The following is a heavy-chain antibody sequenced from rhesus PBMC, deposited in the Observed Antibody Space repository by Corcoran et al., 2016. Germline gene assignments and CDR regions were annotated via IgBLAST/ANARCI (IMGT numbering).Heavy chain of an antibody. CDR3: ARSHLDWSNWYFEL. V-gene: IGHV3-54*02. J-gene: IGHJ2*01. CDR2: ISYDGSKK. CDR1: GCTFSSYG. D-gene: IGHD3-3*01. Sequence: EVQLVESGGGLVQPGGSLRLSGAASGCTFSSYGMHWVRQAPGKGLEWVAVISYDGSKKYYANSVKDRFTVCGEDSKNMLYLRMNNLRLEDTAVYYCARSHLDWSNWYFELWGPGTPITISS.